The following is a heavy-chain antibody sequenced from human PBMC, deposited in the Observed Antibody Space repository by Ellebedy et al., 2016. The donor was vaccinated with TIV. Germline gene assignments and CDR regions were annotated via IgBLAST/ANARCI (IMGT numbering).Heavy chain of an antibody. D-gene: IGHD3-10*01. Sequence: GESLKISCAASGFTFSSYTMNWVRQAPGKGLAWVSSISGSSTYIYYADSVKGRFAISRDNAKNSLYLQMNSLRAEDTAVYYCAGIAGVRFDPWGQGTLVSVSS. V-gene: IGHV3-21*01. J-gene: IGHJ5*02. CDR1: GFTFSSYT. CDR3: AGIAGVRFDP. CDR2: ISGSSTYI.